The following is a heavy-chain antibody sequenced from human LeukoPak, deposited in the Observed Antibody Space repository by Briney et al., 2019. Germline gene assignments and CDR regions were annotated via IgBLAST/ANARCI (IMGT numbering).Heavy chain of an antibody. Sequence: ASVKVSCKASGYTFTGYYMHWVRQAPGHGLEWMGIIDPSGGTTSYAQKFQGRVTMTRDTSTSTVYMELGSLRSEDTAVYYCARGLVVATSELDYWGQGTLVTVSS. D-gene: IGHD1-26*01. CDR2: IDPSGGTT. CDR3: ARGLVVATSELDY. CDR1: GYTFTGYY. J-gene: IGHJ4*02. V-gene: IGHV1-46*01.